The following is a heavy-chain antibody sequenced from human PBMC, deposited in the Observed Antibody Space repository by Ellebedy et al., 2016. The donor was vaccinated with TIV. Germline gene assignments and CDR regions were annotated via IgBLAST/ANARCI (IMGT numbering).Heavy chain of an antibody. D-gene: IGHD6-19*01. CDR3: ARISSGRSFYGMDV. CDR2: ISDSGSMI. CDR1: GFSSSDYY. J-gene: IGHJ6*02. Sequence: GGSLRLSXAASGFSSSDYYMSWIRQAPGKGLEWVSYISDSGSMIHYADSVRGRFTISRDNSKNSLYLQMNNLRAEDTAVYYCARISSGRSFYGMDVWGQGTKVTVSS. V-gene: IGHV3-11*01.